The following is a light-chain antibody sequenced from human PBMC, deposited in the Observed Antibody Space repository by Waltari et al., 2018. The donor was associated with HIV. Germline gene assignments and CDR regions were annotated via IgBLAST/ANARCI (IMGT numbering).Light chain of an antibody. Sequence: SYVLTQPPSVSVAPGQTARITCGGINIGKKSVQWYHQKPGQAPVLVIYNDDDRPSGIPERFSGSNSGNTATLTISKVEVGDEADYYCRVWDSSGDPWVFGGGTRVTVL. CDR1: NIGKKS. J-gene: IGLJ3*02. CDR2: NDD. V-gene: IGLV3-21*02. CDR3: RVWDSSGDPWV.